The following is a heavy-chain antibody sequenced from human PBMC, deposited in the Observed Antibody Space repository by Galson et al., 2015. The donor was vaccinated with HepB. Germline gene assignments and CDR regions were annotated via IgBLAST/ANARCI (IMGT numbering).Heavy chain of an antibody. Sequence: SVKVSCKASGYSFSRYGFSWVRQAPGQGLEWMGWISGYNDNANYAQKFQGRVTMTTYTSTSTAYMELSSQRSDDTAVYYCEIGGLATIGGPTFDYWGQGTLVTVSS. CDR1: GYSFSRYG. J-gene: IGHJ4*02. CDR3: EIGGLATIGGPTFDY. CDR2: ISGYNDNA. D-gene: IGHD5-24*01. V-gene: IGHV1-18*01.